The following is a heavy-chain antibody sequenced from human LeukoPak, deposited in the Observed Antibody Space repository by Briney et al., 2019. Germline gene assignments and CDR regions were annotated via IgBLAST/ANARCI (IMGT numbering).Heavy chain of an antibody. D-gene: IGHD1-26*01. CDR2: TIPIFGIA. V-gene: IGHV1-69*04. J-gene: IGHJ6*02. CDR3: ARDGRGPNYYYYGMDG. CDR1: GGTFSSYA. Sequence: ASVKVSCKASGGTFSSYAISWVRQAPGQGLEWMGRTIPIFGIANYAQKFQGRVTITADKSTSTAYMELSSLRSEDTAVYYCARDGRGPNYYYYGMDGWGQGTTVTVSS.